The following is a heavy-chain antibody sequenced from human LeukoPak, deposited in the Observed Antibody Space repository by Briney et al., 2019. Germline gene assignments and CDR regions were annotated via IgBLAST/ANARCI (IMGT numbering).Heavy chain of an antibody. D-gene: IGHD3-10*01. Sequence: GGSPRLSCAASGFTFSSYGMHWVRQAPGKGREWVAVVWYDGSNKYYADSVKGRFTISRDNSNNTLYLQMSSLRAEDTAVYYCARWITMVRGDRFDPWGQGTLVIVSS. CDR1: GFTFSSYG. V-gene: IGHV3-33*01. J-gene: IGHJ5*02. CDR3: ARWITMVRGDRFDP. CDR2: VWYDGSNK.